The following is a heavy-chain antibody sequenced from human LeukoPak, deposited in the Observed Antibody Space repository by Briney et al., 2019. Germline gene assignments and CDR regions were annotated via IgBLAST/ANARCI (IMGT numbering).Heavy chain of an antibody. Sequence: SETLSLTCTVSGGSISSSSYYWGWIRQPPGKGLEWIGSIYYSGSTYYNPSLKSRVTISVDTSKNQFSLKPSSVTAADTAVYYCARVRSSGWYGDGAFDIWGQGTMVTVSS. D-gene: IGHD6-19*01. CDR2: IYYSGST. J-gene: IGHJ3*02. V-gene: IGHV4-39*07. CDR3: ARVRSSGWYGDGAFDI. CDR1: GGSISSSSYY.